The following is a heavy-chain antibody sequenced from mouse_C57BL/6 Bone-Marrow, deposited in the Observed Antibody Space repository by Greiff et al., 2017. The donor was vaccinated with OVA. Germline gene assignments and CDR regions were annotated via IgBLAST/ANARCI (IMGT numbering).Heavy chain of an antibody. Sequence: QVHVKQSGAELARPGASVKLSCKASGYTFTSYGISWVKQRTGQGLEWIGEIYPRSGNTYYNEKFKGKATLTADKSSSTAYMELRSLTSEDSAVYFCADRYPFAYWGQGTLVTVSA. CDR3: ADRYPFAY. CDR1: GYTFTSYG. CDR2: IYPRSGNT. J-gene: IGHJ3*01. V-gene: IGHV1-81*01. D-gene: IGHD5-1-1*01.